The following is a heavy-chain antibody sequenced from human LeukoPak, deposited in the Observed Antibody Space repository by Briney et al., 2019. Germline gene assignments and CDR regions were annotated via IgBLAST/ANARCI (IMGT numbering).Heavy chain of an antibody. D-gene: IGHD5-18*01. CDR1: GFTFSGYG. V-gene: IGHV3-23*01. CDR2: ISGSGGST. Sequence: GGSLRLSCAASGFTFSGYGMSWVRQAPGKGLKWVSAISGSGGSTYYADSVKGRITISRDNSKNTLYLQMNSLRAEDTAVFYCARGSDTAMAHYYYMDVWGKGTTVTISS. CDR3: ARGSDTAMAHYYYMDV. J-gene: IGHJ6*03.